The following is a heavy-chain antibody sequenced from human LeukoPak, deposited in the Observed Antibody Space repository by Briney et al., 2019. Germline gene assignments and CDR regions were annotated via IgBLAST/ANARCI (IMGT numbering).Heavy chain of an antibody. CDR1: GGSISPYF. CDR2: ISYTGST. D-gene: IGHD3-10*01. J-gene: IGHJ5*02. CDR3: ARDDYRGVTNFDP. Sequence: SETLSLTCTVSGGSISPYFWSWFRQPPGKGLEWIGYISYTGSTIYSPSLKSRVTISVDTSKNQFSRQLTSVTAADTAVYYCARDDYRGVTNFDPWGQGTLVTVSS. V-gene: IGHV4-59*01.